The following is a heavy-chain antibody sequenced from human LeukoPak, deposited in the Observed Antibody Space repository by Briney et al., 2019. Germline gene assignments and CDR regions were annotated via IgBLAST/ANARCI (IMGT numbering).Heavy chain of an antibody. V-gene: IGHV3-48*03. CDR1: GFTFSSYE. Sequence: PGGSLRLSCAASGFTFSSYEMNWVRQAPGKGLEWVSYISSSGSTIYYADSVKGRFTISRDNAKNSLYLQMNSLRAEDTAVYYCARGGYTIFGVVKDWGQGTLVTVSS. J-gene: IGHJ4*02. CDR3: ARGGYTIFGVVKD. CDR2: ISSSGSTI. D-gene: IGHD3-3*01.